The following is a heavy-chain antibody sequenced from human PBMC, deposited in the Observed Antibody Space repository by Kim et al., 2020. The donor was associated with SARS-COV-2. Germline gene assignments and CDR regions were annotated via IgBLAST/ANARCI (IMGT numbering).Heavy chain of an antibody. D-gene: IGHD5-18*01. V-gene: IGHV3-9*01. Sequence: ADSVKCRFTISRDNAKNSLYLQMNSLRAEDTALYYCAKDNMDTAMAYFDYWGQGTLVTVSS. J-gene: IGHJ4*02. CDR3: AKDNMDTAMAYFDY.